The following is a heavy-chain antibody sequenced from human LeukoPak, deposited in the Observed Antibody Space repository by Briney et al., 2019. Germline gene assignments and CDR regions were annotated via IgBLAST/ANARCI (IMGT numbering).Heavy chain of an antibody. CDR1: GDSVSSNSAA. D-gene: IGHD7-27*01. J-gene: IGHJ4*02. CDR2: TYYRSKWYN. CDR3: AREGLNWGSGRGQLDY. Sequence: SQTLSLTCAISGDSVSSNSAAWNWIRQPPSRGLEWLGRTYYRSKWYNDYAVSVKSRITTNPDTSKNQFSLQLNSVTPEDTAVYYCAREGLNWGSGRGQLDYWGQGTLVTVSS. V-gene: IGHV6-1*01.